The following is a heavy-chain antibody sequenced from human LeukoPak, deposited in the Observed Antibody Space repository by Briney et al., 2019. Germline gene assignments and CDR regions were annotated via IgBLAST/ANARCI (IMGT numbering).Heavy chain of an antibody. CDR2: MNPNSGNT. J-gene: IGHJ5*02. V-gene: IGHV1-8*01. CDR3: ARVRIAAAGRGFDP. CDR1: GYTFTSYD. D-gene: IGHD6-13*01. Sequence: ASVKVSCKASGYTFTSYDINWVRQATGQGLEWMGWMNPNSGNTGYAQKFQGRVTMTRNTSISTAYMELSSLRSEDTAVYHCARVRIAAAGRGFDPWGQGTLVTVSS.